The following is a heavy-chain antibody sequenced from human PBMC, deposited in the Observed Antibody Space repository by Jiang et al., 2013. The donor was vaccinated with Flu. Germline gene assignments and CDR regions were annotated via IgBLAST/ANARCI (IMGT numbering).Heavy chain of an antibody. CDR2: ISYDGSNK. Sequence: AVISYDGSNKYYVDSVKGRFTISRDNSKNTLYLQMNSLRAEDTAVYYCARSYYASTSYGGYFDLWGRGTLVTISS. J-gene: IGHJ2*01. CDR3: ARSYYASTSYGGYFDL. D-gene: IGHD3-10*01. V-gene: IGHV3-30*03.